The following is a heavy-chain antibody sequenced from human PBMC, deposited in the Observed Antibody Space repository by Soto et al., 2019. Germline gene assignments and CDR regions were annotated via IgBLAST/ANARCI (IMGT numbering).Heavy chain of an antibody. Sequence: GGSLRLSCAASGFTFDDYAMHWVRQAPGKGLEWVSLISGDGGSTYYADSVKGRFTISREYSKNSLYLQMNSMITEDTVLYYCANSMSSSGGAFDICGQGTMVTVSS. CDR1: GFTFDDYA. J-gene: IGHJ3*02. CDR2: ISGDGGST. V-gene: IGHV3-43*02. D-gene: IGHD6-6*01. CDR3: ANSMSSSGGAFDI.